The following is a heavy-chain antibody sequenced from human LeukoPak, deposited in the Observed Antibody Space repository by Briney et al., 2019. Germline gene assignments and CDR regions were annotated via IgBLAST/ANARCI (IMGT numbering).Heavy chain of an antibody. J-gene: IGHJ5*02. Sequence: PSETLSLTCAVSGYSISSGYYWGWIRQPPGKGLEWIGSIYHSGSTYYNPSLKSRVTISVDTSKNQFSLKLSSVTAADTAVYYCARYLRYQLLYISWFDPWGQGTLVTVSS. CDR2: IYHSGST. CDR3: ARYLRYQLLYISWFDP. V-gene: IGHV4-38-2*01. CDR1: GYSISSGYY. D-gene: IGHD2-2*02.